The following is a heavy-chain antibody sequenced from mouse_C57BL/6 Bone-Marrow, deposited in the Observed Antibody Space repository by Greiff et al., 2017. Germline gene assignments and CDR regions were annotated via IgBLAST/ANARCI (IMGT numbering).Heavy chain of an antibody. J-gene: IGHJ2*01. D-gene: IGHD1-1*02. CDR1: GFTFSSYA. V-gene: IGHV5-9-1*02. Sequence: EVKLVESGAGLVKPGGSLKLSCAASGFTFSSYAISWVRQTPEKRLEWVAYISSGGGYIYYADTVKGRFTISGDNARNTLYLQMSSLKSEDTAMYYCTRDGVLFFDYWGQGTTLTVSS. CDR3: TRDGVLFFDY. CDR2: ISSGGGYI.